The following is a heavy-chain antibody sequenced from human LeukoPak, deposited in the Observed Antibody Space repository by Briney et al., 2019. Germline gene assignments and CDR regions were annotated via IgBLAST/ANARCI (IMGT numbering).Heavy chain of an antibody. CDR1: GFTLSSYA. J-gene: IGHJ4*02. Sequence: GGSLRLSCAASGFTLSSYAMSWVRQAPGKGLEGVSGMSGSGGNTYYADCVKGRFTISRDNSKNTLYLQMTSLRAEDTAVYYCAKAARDGYNLYFHYWGQGTLVTVSS. CDR3: AKAARDGYNLYFHY. CDR2: MSGSGGNT. V-gene: IGHV3-23*01. D-gene: IGHD5-24*01.